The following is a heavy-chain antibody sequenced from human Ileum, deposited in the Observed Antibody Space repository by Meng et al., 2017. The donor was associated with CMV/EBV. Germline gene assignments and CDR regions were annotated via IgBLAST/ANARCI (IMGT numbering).Heavy chain of an antibody. CDR2: IRSTGSTK. V-gene: IGHV3-11*01. Sequence: GGSLRLSYAASGFTFRDYDMSWIRQTPGKGLEWVSYIRSTGSTKDYADSVKGRFTISRDNAKKSLYLQMNSLRAEDTAVYYWARVGYNFWSDQRWFDPWGQGTLVTVSS. CDR3: ARVGYNFWSDQRWFDP. D-gene: IGHD3-3*01. J-gene: IGHJ5*02. CDR1: GFTFRDYD.